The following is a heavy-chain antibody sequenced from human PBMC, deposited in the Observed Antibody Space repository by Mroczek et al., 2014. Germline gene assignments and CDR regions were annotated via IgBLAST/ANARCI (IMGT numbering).Heavy chain of an antibody. CDR3: ASSHPLDCSSTSCYRRGFVY. Sequence: VQLLESGAEVKKPGASVKVSCKASGYTFTSYDINWVRQATGQGLEWMGWMNPNSGNTGYAQKFQGRVTMTRNTSISTAYMELSSLRSEDTAVYYCASSHPLDCSSTSCYRRGFVYWGPGNPWSPSPQ. CDR1: GYTFTSYD. J-gene: IGHJ4*03. D-gene: IGHD2-2*02. CDR2: MNPNSGNT. V-gene: IGHV1-8*01.